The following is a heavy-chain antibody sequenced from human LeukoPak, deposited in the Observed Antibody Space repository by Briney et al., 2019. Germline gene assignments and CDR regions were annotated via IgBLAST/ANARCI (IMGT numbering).Heavy chain of an antibody. V-gene: IGHV1-8*01. D-gene: IGHD2-15*01. CDR1: GYSFTSYG. CDR3: ARVGDIPYGMDV. Sequence: ASVKVSCKASGYSFTSYGINGVRQATGQGLEWMGWMNPNRGNTGYAQKFQGRVTMTRNTSTSTAYMELSSLRSAETAVYYCARVGDIPYGMDVWGQGTTVTVSS. J-gene: IGHJ6*02. CDR2: MNPNRGNT.